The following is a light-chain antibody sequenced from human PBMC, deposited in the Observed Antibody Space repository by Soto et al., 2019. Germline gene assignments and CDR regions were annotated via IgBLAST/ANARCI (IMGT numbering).Light chain of an antibody. Sequence: QSVLTQPPSASGSPGQSVTISCTGTSSDVGGYNYVSWYQQHPGKAPKLMIYEVSKRPSGVPDRFSGSKSGNTASLTVSGLQAEDEADYYCSSYAVSNNREVFGTGTKLTVL. J-gene: IGLJ1*01. CDR2: EVS. CDR1: SSDVGGYNY. V-gene: IGLV2-8*01. CDR3: SSYAVSNNREV.